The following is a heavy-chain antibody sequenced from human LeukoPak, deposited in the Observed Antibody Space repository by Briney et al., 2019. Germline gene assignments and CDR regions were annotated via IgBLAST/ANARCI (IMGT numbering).Heavy chain of an antibody. D-gene: IGHD6-13*01. Sequence: SETLSLTCAVYGGSFSGYYWSWIRLPPGKGLEWIGEINHSGSTNYNPSLKSRVTISVDTSKNQFSLKLGSVTAADTAVYYCARGRGDSSSWYHFDYWGQGTLVTVSS. CDR1: GGSFSGYY. J-gene: IGHJ4*02. V-gene: IGHV4-34*01. CDR2: INHSGST. CDR3: ARGRGDSSSWYHFDY.